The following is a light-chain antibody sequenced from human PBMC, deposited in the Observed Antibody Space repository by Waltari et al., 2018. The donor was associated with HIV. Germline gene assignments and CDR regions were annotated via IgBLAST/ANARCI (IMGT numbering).Light chain of an antibody. CDR2: DAS. Sequence: EILMTQSPATLSVSTGERATLSGRASQSVSSNLAWYQQKPGQAPRLLVYDASTRAPGIPARFSGSGSGTEFTLTISSLQSEDFAVYYCQQYNNWPPRDTFGQGTKLEIK. CDR1: QSVSSN. V-gene: IGKV3-15*01. J-gene: IGKJ2*01. CDR3: QQYNNWPPRDT.